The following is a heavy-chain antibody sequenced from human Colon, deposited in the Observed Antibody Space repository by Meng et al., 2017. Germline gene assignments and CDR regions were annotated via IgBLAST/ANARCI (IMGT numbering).Heavy chain of an antibody. V-gene: IGHV4-4*02. J-gene: IGHJ5*02. CDR2: TSHSGST. CDR1: GGSISRSDW. Sequence: QVQLPESGPGLVKPSETLSLTCAVSGGSISRSDWWSWVRQPPGKGLEWIGETSHSGSTNYSPSLKSRVTISVDKSKNQFSLRLSSVTAADTAVYYCARRNSNNWFDPWGQGILVTVSS. CDR3: ARRNSNNWFDP. D-gene: IGHD2/OR15-2a*01.